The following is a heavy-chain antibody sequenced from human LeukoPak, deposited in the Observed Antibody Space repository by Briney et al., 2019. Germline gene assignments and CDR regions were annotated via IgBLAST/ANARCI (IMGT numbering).Heavy chain of an antibody. D-gene: IGHD3-3*01. CDR1: GGSISSSSYY. J-gene: IGHJ5*02. CDR3: ASSITMAYNWFDP. V-gene: IGHV4-39*01. Sequence: SETLSLTCTVSGGSISSSSYYWGWIRQPPGKGLEWIGSIYYSGSTYYNPSLKSRVTISVDTSKNQFSLKLSPVTAADTAVYYCASSITMAYNWFDPWGQGTLVTVSS. CDR2: IYYSGST.